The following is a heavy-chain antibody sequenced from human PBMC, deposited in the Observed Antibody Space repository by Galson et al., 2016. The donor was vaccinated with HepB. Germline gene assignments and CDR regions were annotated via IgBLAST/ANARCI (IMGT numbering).Heavy chain of an antibody. CDR1: GYTFTGNY. Sequence: SVKVSCKASGYTFTGNYMHWVRQAPGQGLEWMGWINPSSGGTNYAQKFQGRVTMTRDRSITTAYMELSRLRSDDTAVYYCARTCSGANCLDAFDLWGQGTRVTVSS. J-gene: IGHJ3*01. CDR3: ARTCSGANCLDAFDL. V-gene: IGHV1-2*02. D-gene: IGHD2-15*01. CDR2: INPSSGGT.